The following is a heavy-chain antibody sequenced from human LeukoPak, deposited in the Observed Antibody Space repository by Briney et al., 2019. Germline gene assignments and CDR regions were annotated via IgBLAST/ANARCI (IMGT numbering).Heavy chain of an antibody. CDR1: GGSISSSSYY. Sequence: PSETLSLTCTVSGGSISSSSYYWGWIRQPPGKGLEWIGSIYYSGSTYYNPSLKSRVTISVDTSKNQFSLKRSPVTAADTAVYYWAALYSSLLPTDYWCQGTLVTVSS. V-gene: IGHV4-39*07. CDR3: AALYSSLLPTDY. D-gene: IGHD6-6*01. J-gene: IGHJ4*02. CDR2: IYYSGST.